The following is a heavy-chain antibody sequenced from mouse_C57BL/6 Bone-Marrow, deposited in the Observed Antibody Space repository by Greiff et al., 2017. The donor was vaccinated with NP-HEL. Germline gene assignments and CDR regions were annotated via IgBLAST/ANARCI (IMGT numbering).Heavy chain of an antibody. V-gene: IGHV1-76*01. Sequence: QVQLQQSGAELVRPGASVKLSCKASGYTFTDYYINWVKQRPGQGLEWIARIYPGSGNTYYNEKFKGKATLTAEKSSSTAYMQLSSLTSEDSAVYFCARPGSSYYYAMDYWGQGTSVTVSS. J-gene: IGHJ4*01. D-gene: IGHD1-1*01. CDR1: GYTFTDYY. CDR2: IYPGSGNT. CDR3: ARPGSSYYYAMDY.